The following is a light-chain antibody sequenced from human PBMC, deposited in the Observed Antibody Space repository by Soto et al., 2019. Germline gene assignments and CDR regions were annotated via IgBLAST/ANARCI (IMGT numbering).Light chain of an antibody. Sequence: SYELTQPPSVSVAPGKTARITCGGTNIGSKSVHWYQQKPGQAPVLVIYYDSDRPSGIPERFSGSNSGNTATLTISRVEAGDEADYYCQVWDSSSDGAVFGGGTQLTVL. CDR3: QVWDSSSDGAV. CDR1: NIGSKS. V-gene: IGLV3-21*04. J-gene: IGLJ7*01. CDR2: YDS.